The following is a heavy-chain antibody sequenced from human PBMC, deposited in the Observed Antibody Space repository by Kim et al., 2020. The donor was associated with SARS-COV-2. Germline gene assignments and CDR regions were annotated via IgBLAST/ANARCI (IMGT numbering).Heavy chain of an antibody. J-gene: IGHJ6*02. CDR2: ISSSGSTI. Sequence: GGSLRLSCAASGFTFSSYEMNWVRQAPGKGLEWVSYISSSGSTIYYADSVKGRFTISRDNAKNSLYLQMNSLRAEDTAVYYCAREGYYDFWSGYFKSGPNYYGMDVWGQGTTVTVSS. D-gene: IGHD3-3*01. CDR3: AREGYYDFWSGYFKSGPNYYGMDV. CDR1: GFTFSSYE. V-gene: IGHV3-48*03.